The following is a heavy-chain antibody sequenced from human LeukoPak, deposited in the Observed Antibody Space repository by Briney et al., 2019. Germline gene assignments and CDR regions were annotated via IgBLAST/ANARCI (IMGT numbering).Heavy chain of an antibody. V-gene: IGHV1-46*01. CDR3: ARDQRGVTAMDANLDY. CDR2: INPSGGST. Sequence: ASVKVSCKASGHTFTSYYMHWVRQAPGQGLQWMGIINPSGGSTTYAQKVQGRVTMTRDTSTSTVYMELSSLRSEDTAVYYCARDQRGVTAMDANLDYWGQGTLVTVSS. D-gene: IGHD5-18*01. J-gene: IGHJ4*02. CDR1: GHTFTSYY.